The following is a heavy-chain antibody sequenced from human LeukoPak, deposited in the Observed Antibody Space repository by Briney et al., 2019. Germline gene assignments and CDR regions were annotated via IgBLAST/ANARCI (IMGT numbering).Heavy chain of an antibody. CDR3: AKSLSGSYYAPPLYYFDY. D-gene: IGHD1-26*01. J-gene: IGHJ4*02. CDR2: ISYDGSNK. Sequence: GRSLRLSCAASGFTFSSYGMHWVRQAPGKGLERVAVISYDGSNKYYADSVKGRFTISRDNTKNTLYLQMNSLRAEDTAVYYCAKSLSGSYYAPPLYYFDYWGQGTLVTVSS. V-gene: IGHV3-30*18. CDR1: GFTFSSYG.